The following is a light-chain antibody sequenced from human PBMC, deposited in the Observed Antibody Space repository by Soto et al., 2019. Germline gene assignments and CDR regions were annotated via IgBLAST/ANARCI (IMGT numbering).Light chain of an antibody. CDR2: EVS. V-gene: IGLV2-14*01. Sequence: QSALTQPASVSGSPGQSITISCTGTGRDVGGYNYVSWYQQHPGKAPKLMIYEVSNRPSGVSNRFSGSKSGNTASLTISGLQAEDEADYYCSSYTSSSSLKWVFGGGTQLTVL. CDR3: SSYTSSSSLKWV. CDR1: GRDVGGYNY. J-gene: IGLJ3*02.